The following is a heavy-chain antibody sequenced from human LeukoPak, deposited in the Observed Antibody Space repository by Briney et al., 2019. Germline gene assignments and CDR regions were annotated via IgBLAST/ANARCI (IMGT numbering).Heavy chain of an antibody. CDR2: IIPILGIA. Sequence: SVKVSCKASGGTFSSYAISWVRQAPGQGLEWMGRIIPILGIANYAQKFQGRVTMTTDTSTSTAYMELRSLRSDDTAVYYCASQTCMAVSGIGMCAFDLWGHGTMVTVSS. CDR3: ASQTCMAVSGIGMCAFDL. J-gene: IGHJ3*01. CDR1: GGTFSSYA. V-gene: IGHV1-69*04. D-gene: IGHD6-13*01.